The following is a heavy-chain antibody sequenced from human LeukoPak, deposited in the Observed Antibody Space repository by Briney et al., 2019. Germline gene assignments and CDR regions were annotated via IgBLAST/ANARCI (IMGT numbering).Heavy chain of an antibody. CDR2: ISSSSSYI. CDR3: AREGGGIVGAT. D-gene: IGHD1-26*01. Sequence: GGSLRLSCAASGFTFSSYSMNWVRQAPGKGLEWVSSISSSSSYIYYADSVKGRFTISRDNAKNSLYLQMNSLRAEDTAVYYCAREGGGIVGATWGQGTLVTVSS. CDR1: GFTFSSYS. V-gene: IGHV3-21*01. J-gene: IGHJ5*02.